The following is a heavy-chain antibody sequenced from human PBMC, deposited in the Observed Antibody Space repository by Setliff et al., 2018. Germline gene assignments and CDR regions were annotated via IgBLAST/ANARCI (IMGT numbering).Heavy chain of an antibody. J-gene: IGHJ4*02. CDR3: ARGGRYSSLSLDY. CDR2: ISTDGGNT. CDR1: GFTFSSSA. Sequence: GGSLRLSCVVSGFTFSSSAMHWVRQAPGKGLEYVSSISTDGGNTYYVDSVKGRFTISRDNSKNTVYVQMGSLRPEDTAVYYCARGGRYSSLSLDYWGQGTLVTVSS. D-gene: IGHD6-6*01. V-gene: IGHV3-64*02.